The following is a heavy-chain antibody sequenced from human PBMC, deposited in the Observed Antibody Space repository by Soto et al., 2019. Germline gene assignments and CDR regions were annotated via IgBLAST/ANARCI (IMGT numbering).Heavy chain of an antibody. CDR3: AREAYSLSHFDY. J-gene: IGHJ4*02. CDR2: FYYSGST. D-gene: IGHD5-18*01. Sequence: SETLSLTCTVSGGSISNYFWNWIRQPPGKGLEWIGYFYYSGSTNYNPSLKSRGTMSVDTSKNQFSLKLNSVSAADTAVYFCAREAYSLSHFDYWGQGILVTVSS. CDR1: GGSISNYF. V-gene: IGHV4-59*01.